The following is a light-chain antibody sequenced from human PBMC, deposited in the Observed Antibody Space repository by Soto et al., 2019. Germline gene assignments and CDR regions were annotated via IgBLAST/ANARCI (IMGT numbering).Light chain of an antibody. CDR1: QSISSW. V-gene: IGKV1-5*03. CDR2: KAS. Sequence: DIHLPQSPSTLSASVGDRVTITCRASQSISSWLAWYQQKPGKAPKLLIYKASTLESGVPSRFSGSGSVTEFTLTISSLQTDDFATYYCQHWYGYMWTFGQGTKVEIK. J-gene: IGKJ1*01. CDR3: QHWYGYMWT.